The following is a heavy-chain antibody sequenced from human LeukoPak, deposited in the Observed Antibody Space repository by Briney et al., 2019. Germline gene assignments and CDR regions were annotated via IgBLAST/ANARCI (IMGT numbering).Heavy chain of an antibody. CDR1: GFTFSSYA. CDR2: ISGSDETT. D-gene: IGHD5-24*01. Sequence: GESLRLSCAASGFTFSSYAMSWVRQAPGKGLEWVSGISGSDETTYADSVKGRFTISRDNSENTLYLQMNSLRAEDTAVYYCAKVLVRWAFDIWGQGTMVTVSS. CDR3: AKVLVRWAFDI. V-gene: IGHV3-23*01. J-gene: IGHJ3*02.